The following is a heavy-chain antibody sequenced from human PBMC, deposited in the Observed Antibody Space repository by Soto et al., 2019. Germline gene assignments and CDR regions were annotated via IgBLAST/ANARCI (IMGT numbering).Heavy chain of an antibody. V-gene: IGHV1-8*01. CDR2: MNPNSGNT. Sequence: SVKVSCRASGYTFTSYDIDWVRQATGQGLEWMGWMNPNSGNTGYAQKFQGRVTMTRDTSTSTAYMELSSLRSEDTAVYYCARRTEHASDIWGQGTRVTVSS. CDR1: GYTFTSYD. J-gene: IGHJ3*02. CDR3: ARRTEHASDI. D-gene: IGHD1-1*01.